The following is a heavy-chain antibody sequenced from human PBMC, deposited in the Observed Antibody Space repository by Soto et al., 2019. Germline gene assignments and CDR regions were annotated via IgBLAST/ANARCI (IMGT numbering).Heavy chain of an antibody. J-gene: IGHJ1*01. CDR3: ARQELPSEECFQQ. Sequence: PGGSLRLSCAASGFTFSSYAMHWVRQAPGKGLEWVAVISYDGNNKYYADSVKGRFTISRDNSKNTLYLQMNSLRAEDTALYYCARQELPSEECFQQCGQRTLVTVSS. V-gene: IGHV3-30-3*01. CDR2: ISYDGNNK. D-gene: IGHD3-10*01. CDR1: GFTFSSYA.